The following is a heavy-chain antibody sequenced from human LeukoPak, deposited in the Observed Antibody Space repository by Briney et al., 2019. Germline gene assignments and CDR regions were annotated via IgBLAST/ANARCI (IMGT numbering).Heavy chain of an antibody. CDR1: GDSISSGNYY. CDR3: ARLRSVLLWFGESNWGYYFDY. V-gene: IGHV4-61*02. J-gene: IGHJ4*02. D-gene: IGHD3-10*01. Sequence: SETLSLTCTVSGDSISSGNYYWTWIRQPAGKGLEWIGRIYTSGSTNYNPSLKSRVTISVDTSKNQFSLKLSSVTAADTAVYYCARLRSVLLWFGESNWGYYFDYWGQGTLVTVSS. CDR2: IYTSGST.